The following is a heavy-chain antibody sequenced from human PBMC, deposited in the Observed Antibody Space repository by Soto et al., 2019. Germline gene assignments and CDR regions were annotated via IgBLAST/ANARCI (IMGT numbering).Heavy chain of an antibody. CDR2: IYHSGSF. CDR1: GGSISSAGYS. D-gene: IGHD2-8*02. Sequence: QLQLQESGSGLVKPSQALSLTCVVSGGSISSAGYSWSWVRQPPGKGLEWIVYIYHSGSFYYNPSLKSRVTISIDRSKNQFSLKLSSVTAADTAVYYCARGGYCAGGICYYYYGLDVWGQGTTVTVSS. V-gene: IGHV4-30-2*01. J-gene: IGHJ6*02. CDR3: ARGGYCAGGICYYYYGLDV.